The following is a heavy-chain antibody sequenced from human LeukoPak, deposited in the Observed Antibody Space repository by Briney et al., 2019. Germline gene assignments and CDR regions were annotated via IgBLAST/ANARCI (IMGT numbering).Heavy chain of an antibody. CDR1: GFTFSTYW. Sequence: PGGSLRLSCAASGFTFSTYWMGWVRQAPGKGLEWVANIKHDGSQKYYVDSVKGRCTISRDNAKNSLDLQMNRLRAEDTAVYYCARDNRKYSSGWNWGQGTLVTVSS. V-gene: IGHV3-7*01. J-gene: IGHJ4*02. D-gene: IGHD6-19*01. CDR2: IKHDGSQK. CDR3: ARDNRKYSSGWN.